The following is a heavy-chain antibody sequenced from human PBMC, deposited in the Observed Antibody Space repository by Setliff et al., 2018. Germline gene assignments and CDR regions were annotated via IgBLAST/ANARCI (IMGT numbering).Heavy chain of an antibody. CDR1: GGAFTSHG. J-gene: IGHJ4*02. Sequence: SVKVSCKVSGGAFTSHGVSWVRQAPGQGLEWMGGIIPLSDITSYAQTLQGRVTITADKSTNTVNMELSSLRSEDTAVYYCARGNSRSSVWYVVPHFDYWGQGTLVTVSS. CDR3: ARGNSRSSVWYVVPHFDY. D-gene: IGHD6-19*01. CDR2: IIPLSDIT. V-gene: IGHV1-69*10.